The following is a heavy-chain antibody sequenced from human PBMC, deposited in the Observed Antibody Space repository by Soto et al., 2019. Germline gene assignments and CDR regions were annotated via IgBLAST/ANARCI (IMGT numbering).Heavy chain of an antibody. D-gene: IGHD2-15*01. CDR2: IGSRGDIT. J-gene: IGHJ4*02. V-gene: IGHV3-23*01. Sequence: EVQLLESGGGLVQPGGSLRLSCAASGFTFSSYAMSWVRQAPGRGLEWVSVIGSRGDITYYADSVKGRFTISRDNSNNTMYLQMNSLRAEDTAVYYCAKYLFDTPTSRNTFDYWGQGTLVTVSS. CDR1: GFTFSSYA. CDR3: AKYLFDTPTSRNTFDY.